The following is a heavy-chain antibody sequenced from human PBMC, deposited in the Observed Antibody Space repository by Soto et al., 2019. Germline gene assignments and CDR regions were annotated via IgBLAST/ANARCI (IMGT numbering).Heavy chain of an antibody. CDR1: GYTFTSYG. CDR3: ARDGYYYDSSGYSHFDY. V-gene: IGHV1-18*01. Sequence: ASVKVSCKASGYTFTSYGISWVRQAPGQGLEWMGWISAYNGNTNYAQKLQGRVTMTTDTSTSTAYMELRSLRSDDTAVYYCARDGYYYDSSGYSHFDYWGQGTLVTVSS. CDR2: ISAYNGNT. J-gene: IGHJ4*02. D-gene: IGHD3-22*01.